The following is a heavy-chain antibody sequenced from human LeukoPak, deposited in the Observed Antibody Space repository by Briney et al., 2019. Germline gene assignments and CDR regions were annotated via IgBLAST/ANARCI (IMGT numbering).Heavy chain of an antibody. J-gene: IGHJ4*02. Sequence: SVKVSCKASGGTFSSYTISWVRQAPGQGLEWMGGIIPILGIANYAQKFQGRVTITADKSTSTAYMELSSLRSEDTAVYYCARAVYSSSSSYFDYWGQGTLVTVSS. CDR3: ARAVYSSSSSYFDY. CDR1: GGTFSSYT. CDR2: IIPILGIA. V-gene: IGHV1-69*10. D-gene: IGHD6-6*01.